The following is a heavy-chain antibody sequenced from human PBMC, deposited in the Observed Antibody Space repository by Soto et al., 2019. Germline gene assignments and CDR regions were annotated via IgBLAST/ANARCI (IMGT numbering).Heavy chain of an antibody. Sequence: QVQLVQSGAEVKKPGASVKVSCKASGYTFTSYYMHWVRQAPGQGLEWMGIINPSGGSTSYAQKSQGGVTTNRDTSPSKVSVEQSSLRSEDTTVFYLWRGRGGSGYSLGGFDYWGQGTLVTVSS. D-gene: IGHD5-18*01. J-gene: IGHJ4*02. CDR1: GYTFTSYY. V-gene: IGHV1-46*01. CDR3: WRGRGGSGYSLGGFDY. CDR2: INPSGGST.